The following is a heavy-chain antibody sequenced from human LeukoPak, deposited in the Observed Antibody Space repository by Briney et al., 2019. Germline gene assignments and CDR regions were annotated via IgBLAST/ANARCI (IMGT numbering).Heavy chain of an antibody. D-gene: IGHD2-15*01. CDR1: GFSLSSYA. V-gene: IGHV3-23*01. Sequence: GGSLRLSCVASGFSLSSYAMGWVRQAPGKGLEWVTAISDTGRSTYYADSVKGRFTMSKDTSKTTVYLQMNSLRADDTAVYFCAKGSDGGRPYYFDSWGQGALVTIPS. CDR2: ISDTGRST. CDR3: AKGSDGGRPYYFDS. J-gene: IGHJ4*02.